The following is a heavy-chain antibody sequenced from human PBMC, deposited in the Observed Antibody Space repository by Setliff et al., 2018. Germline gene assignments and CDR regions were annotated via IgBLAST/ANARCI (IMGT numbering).Heavy chain of an antibody. J-gene: IGHJ4*02. CDR2: IYATGTT. V-gene: IGHV3-53*01. CDR1: GSTVSRDY. D-gene: IGHD5-18*01. CDR3: ARGSYGLTEHY. Sequence: PGGSLGLSCAASGSTVSRDYMSWVRQAPGKGLEWVSVIYATGTTYYTDSVKGRFTISRDDSKNTLYLQMNSLRADDTAVYYCARGSYGLTEHYWGQGTLVTVSS.